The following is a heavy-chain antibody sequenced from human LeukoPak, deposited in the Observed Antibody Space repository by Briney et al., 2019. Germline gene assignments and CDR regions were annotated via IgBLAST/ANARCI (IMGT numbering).Heavy chain of an antibody. D-gene: IGHD1-26*01. CDR3: ARRSSGSPPYYFDY. V-gene: IGHV3-74*01. J-gene: IGHJ4*02. CDR1: GFTFSSYW. CDR2: INSNGSTT. Sequence: GGSLRLSCAASGFTFSSYWMHWVRQAPGKGLVWVSRINSNGSTTNYADSVKGRFTISRDNAKNTLYLQMNSLRAEDTAVYYCARRSSGSPPYYFDYWGQGTLVTVSS.